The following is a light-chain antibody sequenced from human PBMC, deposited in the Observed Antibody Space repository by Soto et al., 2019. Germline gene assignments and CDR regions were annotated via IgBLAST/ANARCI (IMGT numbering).Light chain of an antibody. J-gene: IGKJ4*01. CDR1: QSVGTY. Sequence: EIVLTQSPATLSLSPGERATISCRASQSVGTYFAWYQQKPGQAPRLLIYDSSNRATGIPARFSGSGSGTDFTLTISSLEPEDFAVYYCQQRSHWPSTFGGGTKVEIK. V-gene: IGKV3-11*01. CDR3: QQRSHWPST. CDR2: DSS.